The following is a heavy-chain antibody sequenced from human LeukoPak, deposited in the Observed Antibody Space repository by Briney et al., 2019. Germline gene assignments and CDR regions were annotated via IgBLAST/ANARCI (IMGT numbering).Heavy chain of an antibody. Sequence: PGGSLRLSCVGSGFIFSNYWMHWVRQGPGQGLVWVSLINSDGSNRNYADSVKGRFTISRDNARNTLYLQMNSLRAEDTSVYYCVRGPTISPLYSYHGMDVWGQGTTVTVSS. D-gene: IGHD1-26*01. CDR2: INSDGSNR. J-gene: IGHJ6*02. CDR1: GFIFSNYW. CDR3: VRGPTISPLYSYHGMDV. V-gene: IGHV3-74*01.